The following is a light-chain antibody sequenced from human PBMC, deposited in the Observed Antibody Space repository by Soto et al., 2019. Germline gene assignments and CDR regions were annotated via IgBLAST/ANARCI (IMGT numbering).Light chain of an antibody. J-gene: IGKJ1*01. CDR2: GTS. CDR3: QQYNNWPRT. CDR1: QSVKSSY. V-gene: IGKV3-20*01. Sequence: EIVLTQSPGTLSLSPGERATLPCRASQSVKSSYLAWYQHKPGQAPRLLIYGTSSRATGIPDRFSGSGSGTEFTLTISSLQSEDFAVYYCQQYNNWPRTFGQGTKVDIK.